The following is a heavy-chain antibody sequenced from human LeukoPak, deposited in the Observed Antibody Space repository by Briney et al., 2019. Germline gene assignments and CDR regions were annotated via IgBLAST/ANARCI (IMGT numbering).Heavy chain of an antibody. CDR2: IYWDDDK. V-gene: IGHV2-5*02. CDR3: AHYCSGGSCLYNWFDP. J-gene: IGHJ5*02. Sequence: ESGPTLVNPTQTLTLTCTFSGFSLSTSGVGVGWIRQPPGKALEWLALIYWDDDKRYSPSLKSRLTITKDTSKNQVVLTMTNMDPVDTATYYCAHYCSGGSCLYNWFDPWGQGTLVTVSS. D-gene: IGHD2-15*01. CDR1: GFSLSTSGVG.